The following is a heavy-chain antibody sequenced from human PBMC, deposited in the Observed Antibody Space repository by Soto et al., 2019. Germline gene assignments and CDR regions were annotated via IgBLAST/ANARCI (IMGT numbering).Heavy chain of an antibody. D-gene: IGHD3-22*01. J-gene: IGHJ5*02. CDR1: GSSISTDFY. Sequence: SETLSLTCVVSGSSISTDFYWGWIRQAPGKALEWIGSIYHSGTTYYNPSLRSRLTISVDTSNNQFSLMLRSVTAADTAVYHCARIGRESTTFDSWFDPWGQGSLVTVSS. CDR3: ARIGRESTTFDSWFDP. CDR2: IYHSGTT. V-gene: IGHV4-38-2*01.